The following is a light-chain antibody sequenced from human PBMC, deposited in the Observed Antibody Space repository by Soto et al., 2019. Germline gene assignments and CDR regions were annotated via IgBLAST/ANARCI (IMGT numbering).Light chain of an antibody. V-gene: IGLV2-23*02. J-gene: IGLJ2*01. CDR2: EVS. CDR1: NSDVGSHDL. Sequence: QSPLTQPASVSGSPGPWITISCTGTNSDVGSHDLVSWYQHHPGKAPQLMIFEVSRRPTAISNRFYGSKSGNTASLTISGLEAEDEADYCCCSYPGTSRDVLFGGGSELTV. CDR3: CSYPGTSRDVL.